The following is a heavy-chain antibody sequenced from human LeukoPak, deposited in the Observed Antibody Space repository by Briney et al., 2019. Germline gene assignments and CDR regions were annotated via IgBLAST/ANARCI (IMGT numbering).Heavy chain of an antibody. J-gene: IGHJ5*02. CDR2: ISSSSSYI. Sequence: GGSLRLSCAASGFTFSSYSMNWVRQAPGKGLEWFSSISSSSSYIYYADSVKGRFTLSRDNAKNSLYLQMNSLRAEDTAVYYCARDRTGVYCRGDCYLGGFDPWGQGTLVTVSS. CDR3: ARDRTGVYCRGDCYLGGFDP. CDR1: GFTFSSYS. D-gene: IGHD2-21*02. V-gene: IGHV3-21*01.